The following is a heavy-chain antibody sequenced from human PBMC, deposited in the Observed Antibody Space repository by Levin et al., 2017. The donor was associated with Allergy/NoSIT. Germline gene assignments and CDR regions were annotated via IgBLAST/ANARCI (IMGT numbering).Heavy chain of an antibody. CDR2: ISGYNGKT. CDR1: GYIFRNYG. V-gene: IGHV1-18*01. Sequence: AASVKVSCKSSGYIFRNYGISWVRQAPGQGLEWMGWISGYNGKTKYAHKVQGRVTVTIDTSSSTAYMELRGLRSADTAVYYCARDSTADTSRLDHWGQGTLVTVSS. J-gene: IGHJ4*02. CDR3: ARDSTADTSRLDH. D-gene: IGHD6-13*01.